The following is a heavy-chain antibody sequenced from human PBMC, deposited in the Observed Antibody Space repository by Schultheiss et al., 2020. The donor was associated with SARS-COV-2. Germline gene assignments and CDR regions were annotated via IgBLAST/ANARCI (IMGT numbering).Heavy chain of an antibody. CDR3: ARGLYEDSIYYYYGMDV. CDR1: GGSISSYY. J-gene: IGHJ6*02. D-gene: IGHD5/OR15-5a*01. V-gene: IGHV4-59*01. CDR2: IYYSGST. Sequence: SETLSLTYTVSGGSISSYYWSWIRQPPGKGLEWIGSIYYSGSTYYNPSLKSRVTISVDTSKNQFSLKLSSVTAADTAVYYCARGLYEDSIYYYYGMDVWGQGTTVTVSS.